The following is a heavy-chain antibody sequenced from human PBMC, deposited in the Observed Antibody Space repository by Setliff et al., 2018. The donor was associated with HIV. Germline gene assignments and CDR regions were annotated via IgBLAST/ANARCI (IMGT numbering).Heavy chain of an antibody. CDR3: ARRGYGGYYFMDV. CDR1: GYSFTSYW. Sequence: PGESLKISCKGSGYSFTSYWVAWVRQMPGKGLEWVGIIYAGDSDTRYSPSFQGQVTISADKSISTAYLQWSSLKASDTAMYYCARRGYGGYYFMDVWGKGTTVTVSS. J-gene: IGHJ6*03. CDR2: IYAGDSDT. D-gene: IGHD6-13*01. V-gene: IGHV5-51*01.